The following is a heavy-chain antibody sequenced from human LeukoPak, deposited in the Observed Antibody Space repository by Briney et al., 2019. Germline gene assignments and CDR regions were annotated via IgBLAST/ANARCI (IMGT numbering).Heavy chain of an antibody. CDR2: ISAGNRAI. V-gene: IGHV3-48*01. CDR3: ARDRPDWAIDY. J-gene: IGHJ4*02. D-gene: IGHD3-9*01. CDR1: GFTLSNHH. Sequence: GGSLRLSCAASGFTLSNHHMNWVRQAPGKGLEWVSYISAGNRAIYYADSVKGRFTISGDDAKNSLYLQMSSLRAEDTAVYYCARDRPDWAIDYWGQGTLVTVPS.